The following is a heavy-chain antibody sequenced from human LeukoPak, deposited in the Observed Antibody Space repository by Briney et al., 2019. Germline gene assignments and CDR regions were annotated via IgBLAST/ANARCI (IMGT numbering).Heavy chain of an antibody. V-gene: IGHV1-2*02. D-gene: IGHD5-24*01. J-gene: IGHJ4*02. CDR3: ARVGHRDEDYFDY. CDR1: GYTFTGYY. CDR2: INPNSGGP. Sequence: ASVKVSCKASGYTFTGYYMHWVRQAPGQGLEWMGWINPNSGGPNYAQKFQGRVSMTTDTSTSTVYMELRSLRSDDTAVYYCARVGHRDEDYFDYWGQGTLVTVSS.